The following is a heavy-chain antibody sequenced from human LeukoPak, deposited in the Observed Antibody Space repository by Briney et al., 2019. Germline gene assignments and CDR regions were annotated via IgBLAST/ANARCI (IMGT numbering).Heavy chain of an antibody. CDR2: IYSGNNT. Sequence: GGSLRLSCAASGFTVSIPYMNWVRQAPGKGLEWVSVIYSGNNTYYADSVKGRFTIFRDKSKNTLYLQMNSLRPEDTAVYYCAKSGDFGVDYYYYYGLDVWGQGTLVTVSS. D-gene: IGHD3-3*01. V-gene: IGHV3-66*02. CDR3: AKSGDFGVDYYYYYGLDV. CDR1: GFTVSIPY. J-gene: IGHJ6*02.